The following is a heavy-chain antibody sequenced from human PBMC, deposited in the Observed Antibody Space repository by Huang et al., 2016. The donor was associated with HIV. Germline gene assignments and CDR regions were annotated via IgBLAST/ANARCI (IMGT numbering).Heavy chain of an antibody. D-gene: IGHD3-16*01. V-gene: IGHV4-34*01. J-gene: IGHJ5*02. CDR1: RGSLSGYY. Sequence: QVQFYQWGAGLLRPSETLSLTCAVYRGSLSGYYWSWIRQSPEKGLEWIGESNYSGTINYNPSLKSRVTISVDTSKKQLSLKLKSVTAADTAVYYCAREVMTSFGGPFDPWGQGTLVAVSS. CDR3: AREVMTSFGGPFDP. CDR2: SNYSGTI.